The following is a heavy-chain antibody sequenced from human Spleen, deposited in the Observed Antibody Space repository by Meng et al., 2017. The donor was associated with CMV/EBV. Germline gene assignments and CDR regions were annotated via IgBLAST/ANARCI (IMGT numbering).Heavy chain of an antibody. CDR1: GGSVGVCSIF. V-gene: IGHV4-39*01. CDR3: ARHLRGYSWPKSD. CDR2: FFHSGDT. Sequence: SGGSVGVCSIFWGWFRQPPGKGLEWIGSFFHSGDTYANPSLRSRVAISVDTSKNQFSLRLNSVTATDTAVYYCARHLRGYSWPKSDWGQGTLVTVSS. D-gene: IGHD5-18*01. J-gene: IGHJ4*02.